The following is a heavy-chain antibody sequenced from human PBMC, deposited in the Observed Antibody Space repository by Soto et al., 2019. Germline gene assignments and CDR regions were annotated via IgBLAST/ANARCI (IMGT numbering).Heavy chain of an antibody. CDR3: ASQTSLWFGELFRTYNWFAP. Sequence: SETLSLTCAVYGGSFSGYYWSWIRQPPGKGLEWSGEINHSGSTNYNPSLKSRVTISVDTSKNQFSLKLSSVTAADTAVYYCASQTSLWFGELFRTYNWFAPWGQGTLVPVSS. CDR2: INHSGST. J-gene: IGHJ5*02. D-gene: IGHD3-10*01. V-gene: IGHV4-34*01. CDR1: GGSFSGYY.